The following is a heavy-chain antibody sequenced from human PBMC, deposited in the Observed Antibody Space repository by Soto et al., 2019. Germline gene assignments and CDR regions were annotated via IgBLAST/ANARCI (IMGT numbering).Heavy chain of an antibody. Sequence: PSETLSLTCDVSGDTTSTGGYTWAWIRQPPGKALEWIGHTYHSGNPYYNPSLKSRVIISVDRSKNQFSLKLSSVTAADTAVYYCARGLRYFDWLLPDYYYYGMDVWGQGTTVTVSS. CDR3: ARGLRYFDWLLPDYYYYGMDV. V-gene: IGHV4-30-2*01. CDR1: GDTTSTGGYT. J-gene: IGHJ6*02. D-gene: IGHD3-9*01. CDR2: TYHSGNP.